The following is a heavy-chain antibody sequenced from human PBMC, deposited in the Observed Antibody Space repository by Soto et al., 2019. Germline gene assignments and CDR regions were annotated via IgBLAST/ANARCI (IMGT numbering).Heavy chain of an antibody. CDR1: GFTFSTYA. J-gene: IGHJ4*02. CDR2: ISGSGDRT. CDR3: AKASTYEYVWGSYRYYFDN. V-gene: IGHV3-23*01. Sequence: GGSLRLSCAASGFTFSTYAMSWVRQAPGKGLEWVSGISGSGDRTHYADSVKGRFTISRDNFKNTLYLQMDSLRAEDTALYYCAKASTYEYVWGSYRYYFDNWGQGTLVTVSS. D-gene: IGHD3-16*02.